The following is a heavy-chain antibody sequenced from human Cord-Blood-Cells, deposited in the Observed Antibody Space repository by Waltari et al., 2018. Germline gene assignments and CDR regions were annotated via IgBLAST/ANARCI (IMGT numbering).Heavy chain of an antibody. J-gene: IGHJ2*01. Sequence: EVQLVESGGGLIQPGGSLRLSCAASGFTVSSNYMRWVRQAPGKGLEWVSVIYSGGRTYYADPGKGRFTISRDNSKNTLYRQMNSLRAEDTAVYYCARVKGYRGYFDLWGRGTLVTVSS. CDR3: ARVKGYRGYFDL. V-gene: IGHV3-53*01. D-gene: IGHD5-18*01. CDR1: GFTVSSNY. CDR2: IYSGGRT.